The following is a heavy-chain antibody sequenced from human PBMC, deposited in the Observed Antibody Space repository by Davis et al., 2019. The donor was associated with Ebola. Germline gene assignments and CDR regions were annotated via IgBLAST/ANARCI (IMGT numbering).Heavy chain of an antibody. J-gene: IGHJ6*03. Sequence: ASVKVSCKASGGTFSSYAISWVRQAPGQGLEWMGWISAYNGNTNYAQKLQGRVTMTTDTSTSTAYMELRSLRSDDTAVYYCARDSHYDILTGYYQGYYMDVWGKGTTVTVSS. CDR2: ISAYNGNT. V-gene: IGHV1-18*01. CDR1: GGTFSSYA. CDR3: ARDSHYDILTGYYQGYYMDV. D-gene: IGHD3-9*01.